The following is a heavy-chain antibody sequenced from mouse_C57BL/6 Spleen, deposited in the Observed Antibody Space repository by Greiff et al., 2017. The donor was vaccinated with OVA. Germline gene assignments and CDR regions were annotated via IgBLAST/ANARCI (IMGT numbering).Heavy chain of an antibody. J-gene: IGHJ3*01. CDR3: ARGRSWFAY. V-gene: IGHV1-55*01. CDR2: IYPGSGGT. CDR1: GYTFTSYW. Sequence: QFHLKQPGAELVKPGASVTMSCKASGYTFTSYWITWVKQRPGQGLGWIGDIYPGSGGTTYNEKFKSKATLPVDTSSSTAYMQRSSLTSDDSAVYYCARGRSWFAYWGQGALVTVAA.